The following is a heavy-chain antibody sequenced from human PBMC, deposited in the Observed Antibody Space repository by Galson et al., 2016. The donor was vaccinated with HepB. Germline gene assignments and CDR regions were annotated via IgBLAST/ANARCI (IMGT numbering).Heavy chain of an antibody. J-gene: IGHJ4*02. V-gene: IGHV3-33*01. CDR2: LWYDGSNK. Sequence: SLSLSCAASGFTFSMHWVRQAPGKGLEWVAALWYDGSNKYYGDSVKGRFTISRNNSKNTVYLQMNSLRAEDTAVYYCASSSIELTELLGYFDYWGQGTLVTVSS. CDR1: GFTFS. CDR3: ASSSIELTELLGYFDY. D-gene: IGHD3-9*01.